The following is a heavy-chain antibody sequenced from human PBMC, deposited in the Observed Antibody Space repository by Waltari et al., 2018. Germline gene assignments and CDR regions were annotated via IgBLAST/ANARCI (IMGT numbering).Heavy chain of an antibody. CDR3: ARWDSPGRYFGD. V-gene: IGHV4-59*08. CDR1: GGSINNYF. CDR2: IRHTGNT. D-gene: IGHD1-20*01. Sequence: QVQLQESGPGLVKPSETLSLTCSVSGGSINNYFWYWIRHPPGKGLQWSGYIRHTGNTKCTPSLTSRGTIAVDTSKSQFSLRLTSVSATDTAVYFCARWDSPGRYFGDWGQGTPVTVSS. J-gene: IGHJ4*02.